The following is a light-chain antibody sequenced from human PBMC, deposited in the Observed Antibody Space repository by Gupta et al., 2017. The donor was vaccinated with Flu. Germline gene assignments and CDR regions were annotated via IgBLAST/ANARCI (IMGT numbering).Light chain of an antibody. J-gene: IGLJ2*01. CDR2: KDS. CDR1: ALPKQY. Sequence: GQTARITCSGDALPKQYAYWYQQKPGQAPVLVIYKDSGRPSGIPERFSGSSSGTTVTLTISGVQAEDEADYYCQSADSSGTIVVFGGGTKLTVL. V-gene: IGLV3-25*03. CDR3: QSADSSGTIVV.